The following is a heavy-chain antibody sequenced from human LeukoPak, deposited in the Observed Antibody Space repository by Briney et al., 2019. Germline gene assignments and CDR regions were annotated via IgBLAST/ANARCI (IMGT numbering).Heavy chain of an antibody. V-gene: IGHV4-59*01. CDR3: AREATTRFYFDF. Sequence: SETLSLTCSVSGASISGSYWSWIRQPPGKGLEWIGYIYNSGSTNYNPSLKSRVTISVDTSKNQFSLKLSSVTAADTAVYYCAREATTRFYFDFWGQGTLVTVS. D-gene: IGHD1-26*01. J-gene: IGHJ4*02. CDR2: IYNSGST. CDR1: GASISGSY.